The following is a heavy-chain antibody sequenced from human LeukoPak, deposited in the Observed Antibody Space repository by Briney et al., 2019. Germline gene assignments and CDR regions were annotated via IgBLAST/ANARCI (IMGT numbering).Heavy chain of an antibody. CDR3: AKGIYSSGWSYFDY. CDR1: GFTFSNNW. V-gene: IGHV3-23*01. CDR2: LSGSGITT. Sequence: GGSLRLSCAASGFTFSNNWMRWVRLAPGKGLEWVSTLSGSGITTYYADSVKGRFTISRDNSKNTLYLQMNSLRAEDTAVCYCAKGIYSSGWSYFDYWGHGTLVTVSS. J-gene: IGHJ4*01. D-gene: IGHD6-19*01.